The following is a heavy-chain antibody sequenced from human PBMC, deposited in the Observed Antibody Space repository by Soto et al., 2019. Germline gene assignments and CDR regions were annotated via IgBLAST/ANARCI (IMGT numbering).Heavy chain of an antibody. Sequence: GGSLRLSCAASGFTFSSYAMSWVRQAPGKGLEWVSAISRSGGSTYYADSVKGRFTISRDNSKNTLYLQMNSLRAEDTAVYYCAKDLNYGGKWNYWGQGTLVTVSS. D-gene: IGHD4-17*01. J-gene: IGHJ4*02. CDR2: ISRSGGST. CDR1: GFTFSSYA. CDR3: AKDLNYGGKWNY. V-gene: IGHV3-23*01.